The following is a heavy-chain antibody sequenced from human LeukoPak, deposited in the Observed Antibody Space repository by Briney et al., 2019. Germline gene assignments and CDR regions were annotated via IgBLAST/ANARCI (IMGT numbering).Heavy chain of an antibody. D-gene: IGHD1-26*01. J-gene: IGHJ4*02. Sequence: PGGSLRLSCAASGFTLSSYSMNWVRQAPGKGLEWVSSISSSSSYRYYADSVKGRFTISRDNAKSSLYLQMNSLRAEDTAVYYCVREAAATLFDYWGQGTLVTVSS. CDR3: VREAAATLFDY. CDR2: ISSSSSYR. V-gene: IGHV3-21*01. CDR1: GFTLSSYS.